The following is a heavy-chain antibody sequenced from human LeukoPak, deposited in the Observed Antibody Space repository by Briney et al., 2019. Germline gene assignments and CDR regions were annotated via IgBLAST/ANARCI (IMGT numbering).Heavy chain of an antibody. V-gene: IGHV3-23*01. CDR3: AKSRADHYYDILTGPRYYFDY. CDR1: GFTFSSYA. CDR2: ISGSGGST. D-gene: IGHD3-9*01. Sequence: GGSLRPSCAASGFTFSSYAMSWVRQAPGKGLEWVSAISGSGGSTYYADSVKGRFTISRDNSKNTLYLQMNSLRAEDTAVYYCAKSRADHYYDILTGPRYYFDYWGQGTLVTVSS. J-gene: IGHJ4*02.